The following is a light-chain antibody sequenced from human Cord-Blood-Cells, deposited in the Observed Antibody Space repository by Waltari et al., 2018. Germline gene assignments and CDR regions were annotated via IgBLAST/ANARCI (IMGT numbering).Light chain of an antibody. CDR3: QQSYSTPHT. CDR2: GAS. J-gene: IGKJ2*01. CDR1: QSVSSSY. Sequence: EIVLTQSPGTLSLSPGERATLSCRASQSVSSSYLAWYQQKPGQAPRLLIYGASSRATGIPDRFSGSGSGTDFTLTISSLQPEDFATYYCQQSYSTPHTVGQGTKLEIK. V-gene: IGKV3-20*01.